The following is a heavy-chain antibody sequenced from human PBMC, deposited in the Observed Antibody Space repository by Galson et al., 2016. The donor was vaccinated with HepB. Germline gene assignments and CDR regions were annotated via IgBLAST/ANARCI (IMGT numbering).Heavy chain of an antibody. CDR1: GYTFSNYA. CDR3: ARDLGLVTKLYLDY. J-gene: IGHJ4*02. CDR2: INAGNTKT. D-gene: IGHD3/OR15-3a*01. Sequence: SVKVSCKASGYTFSNYAMHWVRQAPGQRLEWMGWINAGNTKTKYSQEFQGRVTITRDTSASTAYMELSSLRSEDTAVYYCARDLGLVTKLYLDYWGQGTLVTVSS. V-gene: IGHV1-3*01.